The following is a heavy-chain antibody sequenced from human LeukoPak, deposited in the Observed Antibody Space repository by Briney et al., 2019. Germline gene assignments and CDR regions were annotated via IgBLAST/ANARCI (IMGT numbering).Heavy chain of an antibody. CDR3: TRMTTGHDY. CDR1: GVSFNDYY. V-gene: IGHV4-34*01. Sequence: PSETLSLTCAVSGVSFNDYYWSWVRQTPGKGLEWIGEINHSGYTNDSPSLKSRVALSIDTSRKQFSLNLRSVTVADTGIYYCTRMTTGHDYWGQGTLVTVSS. D-gene: IGHD4-17*01. CDR2: INHSGYT. J-gene: IGHJ4*02.